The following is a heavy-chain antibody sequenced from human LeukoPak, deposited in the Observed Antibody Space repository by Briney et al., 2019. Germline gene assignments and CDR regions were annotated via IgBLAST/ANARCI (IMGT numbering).Heavy chain of an antibody. CDR1: GYTFTNYY. V-gene: IGHV1-46*01. D-gene: IGHD6-19*01. J-gene: IGHJ5*02. Sequence: ASVKVSCKASGYTFTNYYMHWVRQAPGQGLEWMGIINPSGGSTSYPQKFQRRVTMTRDTSPSTVYMELSSLRSEDTAVYYCARCEWLDGAGWFDPWGQGTLVTVSS. CDR2: INPSGGST. CDR3: ARCEWLDGAGWFDP.